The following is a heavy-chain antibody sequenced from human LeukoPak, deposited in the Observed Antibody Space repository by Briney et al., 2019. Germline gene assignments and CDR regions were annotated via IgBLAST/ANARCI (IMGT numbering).Heavy chain of an antibody. J-gene: IGHJ3*02. V-gene: IGHV4-38-2*02. CDR2: IYHSGST. Sequence: PSETLSLTCTVSGYSISSGYYWGWIRQPPGKGLEWIGSIYHSGSTNYNPSLKSRVTISVDTSKNQFSLKLSSVTAADTAVYYCARAGGVPGAFDIWGQGTMVTVSS. CDR3: ARAGGVPGAFDI. D-gene: IGHD3-16*01. CDR1: GYSISSGYY.